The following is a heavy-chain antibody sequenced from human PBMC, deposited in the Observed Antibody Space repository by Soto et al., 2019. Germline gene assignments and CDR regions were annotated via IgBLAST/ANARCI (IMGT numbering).Heavy chain of an antibody. J-gene: IGHJ6*02. V-gene: IGHV1-18*01. CDR2: ISAYNGNT. CDR3: ARDGLPGYDFWSGYYRRYYYGMDV. CDR1: GYTFTSYG. Sequence: ASVKVSCKASGYTFTSYGISWVRQAPGQGLEWMGWISAYNGNTNYAQKLQGRVTMTTDTSTSTAYMELRSLRSDDTAVYYCARDGLPGYDFWSGYYRRYYYGMDVWGQGTTVTVCS. D-gene: IGHD3-3*01.